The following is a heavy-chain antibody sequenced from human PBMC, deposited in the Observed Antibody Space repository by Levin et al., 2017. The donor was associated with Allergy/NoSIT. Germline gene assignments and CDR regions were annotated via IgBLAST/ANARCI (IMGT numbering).Heavy chain of an antibody. CDR3: ARELGSSGWYSDPYYYYGMDV. J-gene: IGHJ6*02. CDR2: IKQDGSEK. CDR1: GFTFSSYW. D-gene: IGHD6-19*01. Sequence: GGSLRLSCAASGFTFSSYWMSWVRQAPGKGLEWVANIKQDGSEKYYVDSVKGRFTISRDNAKNSLYLQMNSLRAEDTAVYYCARELGSSGWYSDPYYYYGMDVWGQGTTVTVSS. V-gene: IGHV3-7*01.